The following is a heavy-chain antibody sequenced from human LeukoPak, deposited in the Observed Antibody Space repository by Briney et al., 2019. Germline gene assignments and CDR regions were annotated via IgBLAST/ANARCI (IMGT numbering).Heavy chain of an antibody. CDR1: AFTFSSYA. V-gene: IGHV4-34*08. Sequence: PGGSLRLSCAASAFTFSSYAMSWVRQPPGKGLEWIGEINHSGSTNYNPSLKSRVTISVDTSKNQFSLKLSSVTAADTAVYYCRTAAGTDVDYWGQGTLVTVSS. CDR2: INHSGST. J-gene: IGHJ4*02. D-gene: IGHD6-13*01. CDR3: RTAAGTDVDY.